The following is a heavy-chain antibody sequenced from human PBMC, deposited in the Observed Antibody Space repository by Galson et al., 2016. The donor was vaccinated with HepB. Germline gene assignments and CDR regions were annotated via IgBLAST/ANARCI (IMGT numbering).Heavy chain of an antibody. CDR3: ARDPPEARGWWFDI. D-gene: IGHD3-16*01. J-gene: IGHJ2*01. Sequence: SVKVSCKASGYTFTVYGINWVRQAPGQGLEWMGWISAYKGNRNYAQKFQGRVTMTRDTSISTAYMELTSLRSDDTAVYYCARDPPEARGWWFDIWGRGTLVTVSS. CDR1: GYTFTVYG. V-gene: IGHV1-18*01. CDR2: ISAYKGNR.